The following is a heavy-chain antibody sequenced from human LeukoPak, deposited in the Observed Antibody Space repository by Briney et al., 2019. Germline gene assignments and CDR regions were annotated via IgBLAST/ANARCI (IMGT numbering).Heavy chain of an antibody. V-gene: IGHV4-4*07. CDR2: MSTSGAT. J-gene: IGHJ4*02. Sequence: SETLALTCTDSGASISSHYWSWIRQPAGKGLELIGRMSTSGATKYTPSLKSRVTMTVDTSKNQLSLKLTSVTAADTAVYYCARAITGMSSYKFDNWGQGTLVTVS. CDR3: ARAITGMSSYKFDN. D-gene: IGHD1-26*01. CDR1: GASISSHY.